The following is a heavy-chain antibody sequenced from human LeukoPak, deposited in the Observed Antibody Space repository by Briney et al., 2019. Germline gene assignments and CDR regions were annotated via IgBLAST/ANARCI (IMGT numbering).Heavy chain of an antibody. V-gene: IGHV4-59*01. Sequence: PSETLSLTCTVSGGSISSYYWSWIWQPPGKGLEWIGYIYYSGSTNYNPSLKSRVTISVDTSKNQFSLKLSSVTAADTAVYYCARTGVSEAGSNWFDPWGQGTLVTVSS. J-gene: IGHJ5*02. CDR2: IYYSGST. D-gene: IGHD6-13*01. CDR1: GGSISSYY. CDR3: ARTGVSEAGSNWFDP.